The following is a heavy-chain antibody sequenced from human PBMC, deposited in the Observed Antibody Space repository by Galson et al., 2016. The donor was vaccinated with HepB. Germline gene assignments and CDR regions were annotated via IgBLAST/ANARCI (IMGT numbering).Heavy chain of an antibody. J-gene: IGHJ3*02. Sequence: SVKVSCKASGYTFTTYGISWVRQAPGQGLEWMGWISPYNDDTKYAQKFQGRVTMTTDTSTSVVYMELRSLRSDDTAVYYCARKRRYYEFWTGYYDEDAFDIWGHGTLVTVSS. CDR2: ISPYNDDT. D-gene: IGHD3-3*01. CDR1: GYTFTTYG. CDR3: ARKRRYYEFWTGYYDEDAFDI. V-gene: IGHV1-18*04.